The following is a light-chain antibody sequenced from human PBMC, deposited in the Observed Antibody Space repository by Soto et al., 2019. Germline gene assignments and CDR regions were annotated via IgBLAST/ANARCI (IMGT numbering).Light chain of an antibody. CDR3: QQYNNCPLT. Sequence: EIVMTQSPATLSVSPGERATLSCRASQSVSSNLAWYQQKPGQAPRLLIYGASTRATGIPARFSGSGSGTEFTLTISSLQSEDFAVYCWQQYNNCPLTFGGGTKVEIK. V-gene: IGKV3-15*01. CDR1: QSVSSN. CDR2: GAS. J-gene: IGKJ4*01.